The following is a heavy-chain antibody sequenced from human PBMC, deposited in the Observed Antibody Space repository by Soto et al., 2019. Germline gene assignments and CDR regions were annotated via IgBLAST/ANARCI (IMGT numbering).Heavy chain of an antibody. Sequence: GDCRTRCATHRVLQAPGQRLEWMGWINAGNGNTKYSQKFQGRVTITRDTSASTAYMELSSLRSEDTAVYYCARGITLPTPLDYWGQGTLVTVSS. J-gene: IGHJ4*02. CDR3: ARGITLPTPLDY. V-gene: IGHV1-3*01. CDR1: GDCRTRCA. D-gene: IGHD1-20*01. CDR2: INAGNGNT.